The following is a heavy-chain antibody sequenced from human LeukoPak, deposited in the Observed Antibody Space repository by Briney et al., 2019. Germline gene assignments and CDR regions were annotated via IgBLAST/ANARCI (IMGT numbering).Heavy chain of an antibody. J-gene: IGHJ5*02. Sequence: ASVTVSCKASGYTFTSYGISWVRQAPGQGLEWMGRIIPILGIANYAQKFQGRVTITADKSTSTAYMELSSLRSEDTAVYYCARDQGYCSGGSCSPWGQGTLVTVSS. CDR1: GYTFTSYG. V-gene: IGHV1-69*04. D-gene: IGHD2-15*01. CDR2: IIPILGIA. CDR3: ARDQGYCSGGSCSP.